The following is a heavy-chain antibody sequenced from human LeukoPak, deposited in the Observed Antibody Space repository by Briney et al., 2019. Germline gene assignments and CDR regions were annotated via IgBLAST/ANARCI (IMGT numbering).Heavy chain of an antibody. J-gene: IGHJ4*02. CDR1: GFTFSSYG. Sequence: GGSLRLSCAASGFTFSSYGMHWVRQAPGKGLEWVAVISYDGSNKYYADSVKGRFTISRDNSKNTLYLQMNSLRAEDTAVYYCARELDSSGWSYSFDYWGQGTLVTVSS. D-gene: IGHD6-19*01. CDR2: ISYDGSNK. V-gene: IGHV3-30*03. CDR3: ARELDSSGWSYSFDY.